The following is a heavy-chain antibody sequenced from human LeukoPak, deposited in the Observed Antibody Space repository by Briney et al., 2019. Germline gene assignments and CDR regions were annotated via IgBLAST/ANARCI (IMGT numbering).Heavy chain of an antibody. Sequence: ASVKVSCKASGYTFTGYYIHWVRQAPGQGLEWMGRINPNSGGTNYAQKFQGRVTMTRDTSFTTAYMDLSRLRSDDTAVYYCAREDCTGGSCYLFDYWGQGTLVTVSS. J-gene: IGHJ4*02. CDR3: AREDCTGGSCYLFDY. V-gene: IGHV1-2*06. CDR1: GYTFTGYY. D-gene: IGHD2-15*01. CDR2: INPNSGGT.